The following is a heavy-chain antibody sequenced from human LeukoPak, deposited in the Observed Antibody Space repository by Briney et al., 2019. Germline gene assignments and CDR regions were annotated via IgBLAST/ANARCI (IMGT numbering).Heavy chain of an antibody. Sequence: PGGSLRLSCAASGFSFINYGMHWVRQAPGKGLEWVALISLDGSSKDYADSVKGRFTISRDNSKNTLYLQMNSLRAEDTAVYYCAKDSSSWYVPEYFQHWGQGTLVTVSS. CDR1: GFSFINYG. D-gene: IGHD6-13*01. CDR2: ISLDGSSK. J-gene: IGHJ1*01. V-gene: IGHV3-30*18. CDR3: AKDSSSWYVPEYFQH.